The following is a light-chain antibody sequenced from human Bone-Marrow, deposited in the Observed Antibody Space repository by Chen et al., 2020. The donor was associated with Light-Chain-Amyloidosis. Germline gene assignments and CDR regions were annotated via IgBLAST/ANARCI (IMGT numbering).Light chain of an antibody. J-gene: IGKJ2*01. CDR1: QSVFYRPDNRNC. CDR2: WAS. CDR3: QQYYNTPYT. Sequence: DIVMTQSPDSLDVSLGERVTINCTSSQSVFYRPDNRNCFAWYQQKPGQPPKLLFSWASTRESGVPDRFSGSGSGTDFTLTISSLQAEDVAVYYCQQYYNTPYTFGQGTRLEIK. V-gene: IGKV4-1*01.